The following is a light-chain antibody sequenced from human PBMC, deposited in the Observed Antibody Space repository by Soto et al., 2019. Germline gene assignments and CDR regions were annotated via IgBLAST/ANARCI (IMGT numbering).Light chain of an antibody. V-gene: IGLV2-14*01. CDR2: EVS. J-gene: IGLJ1*01. CDR1: SSDVGGYNY. CDR3: SSYTSSSTYV. Sequence: QSALTQPASVSGCPGQSITISCTGTSSDVGGYNYVSWYQQHPGKAPKLMIYEVSSRPSGVSYRFSASKSGNTASLTISGLQAEDEADYYCSSYTSSSTYVFGTGTKVTVL.